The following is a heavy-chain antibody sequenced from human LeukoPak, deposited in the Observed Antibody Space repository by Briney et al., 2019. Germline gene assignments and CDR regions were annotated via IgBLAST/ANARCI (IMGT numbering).Heavy chain of an antibody. V-gene: IGHV3-21*01. D-gene: IGHD4-17*01. J-gene: IGHJ4*02. Sequence: GGSLRLSCAASQFTFSTYWMTWVRQAPGKGLEWVSSISSSSSYIYYGDSVKGRFTISRDNAKNSLYLQMNSLRAEDTAVYYCARDGAVTNGRYFDYWGQGTVVTVSS. CDR3: ARDGAVTNGRYFDY. CDR2: ISSSSSYI. CDR1: QFTFSTYW.